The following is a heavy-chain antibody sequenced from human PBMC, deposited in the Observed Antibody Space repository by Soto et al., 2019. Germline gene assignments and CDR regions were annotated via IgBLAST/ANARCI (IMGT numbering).Heavy chain of an antibody. CDR1: GVTFSSYA. D-gene: IGHD1-26*01. Sequence: PGGSLRLSCAASGVTFSSYAMHWVRQAPGKGLEWVAFIAHDGSYQYDADSVKGRFSTSRDNSKKTLYLQMNNLRPEDSGVYYCAMGGATSFDYWGEGALVTVSS. V-gene: IGHV3-30*04. CDR3: AMGGATSFDY. CDR2: IAHDGSYQ. J-gene: IGHJ4*02.